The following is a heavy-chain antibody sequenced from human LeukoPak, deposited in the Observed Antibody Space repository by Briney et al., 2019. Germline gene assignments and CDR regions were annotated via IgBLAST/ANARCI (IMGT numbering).Heavy chain of an antibody. Sequence: GTSVKVSCKASGFTFTSSAVQWVRQARGQRLEWIGWIVVGSGNTNYAQKFQERVTTTRDMSTSTAYMELSSLRSEDTAVYYCAAGWVTAATDAFDIWGQGTMVTVSS. CDR2: IVVGSGNT. CDR1: GFTFTSSA. D-gene: IGHD2-2*01. V-gene: IGHV1-58*01. J-gene: IGHJ3*02. CDR3: AAGWVTAATDAFDI.